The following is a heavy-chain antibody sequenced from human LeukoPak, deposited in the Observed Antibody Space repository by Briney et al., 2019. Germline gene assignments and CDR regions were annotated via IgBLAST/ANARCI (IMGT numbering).Heavy chain of an antibody. J-gene: IGHJ4*02. V-gene: IGHV1-18*01. D-gene: IGHD3-22*01. Sequence: GASVKVSCKASGYTFTSYGISWVRQAPEQGLEWMGWISAYNGNTNYAQKLQGRVTMTTDTSTRTAYMELRSLRSDDTAVYYCARSRQLETYYYDSSGYPPFDYWGQGTLVTVSS. CDR3: ARSRQLETYYYDSSGYPPFDY. CDR1: GYTFTSYG. CDR2: ISAYNGNT.